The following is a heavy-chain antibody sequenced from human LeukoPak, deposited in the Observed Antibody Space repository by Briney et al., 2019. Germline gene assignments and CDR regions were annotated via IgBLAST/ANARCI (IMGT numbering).Heavy chain of an antibody. CDR3: ARDIGSGNYFDY. V-gene: IGHV3-53*01. D-gene: IGHD1-26*01. CDR1: GGSISSGDYY. Sequence: ETLSLTCTVSGGSISSGDYYWSWIRQPPGKGLEWVSDIYSGGTTYYADSVKGRFTISRDNSKNTLYLQMNSLRVEDTAVYYCARDIGSGNYFDYWGQGTLVTVSS. J-gene: IGHJ4*02. CDR2: IYSGGTT.